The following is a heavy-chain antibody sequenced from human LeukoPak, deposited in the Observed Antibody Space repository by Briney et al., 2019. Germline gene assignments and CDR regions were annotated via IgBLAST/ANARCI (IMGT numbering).Heavy chain of an antibody. CDR2: IRYDGSNK. D-gene: IGHD2-15*01. CDR1: GFTFSSYG. V-gene: IGHV3-30*02. J-gene: IGHJ4*02. Sequence: GGSLRLSCAASGFTFSSYGMHWVRQAPGKGLEWVAFIRYDGSNKYYADSVKGRFTISRDNSKNTLYLQMNSLRAEDTAVYYCAKDRVVARLYYFDYWGQGTLVTVSS. CDR3: AKDRVVARLYYFDY.